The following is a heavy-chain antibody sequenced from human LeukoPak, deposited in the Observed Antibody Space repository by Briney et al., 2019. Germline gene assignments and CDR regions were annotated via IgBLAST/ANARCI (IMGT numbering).Heavy chain of an antibody. CDR2: INSDGSST. D-gene: IGHD5-18*01. J-gene: IGHJ5*02. V-gene: IGHV3-74*01. CDR3: ARRGYSYGYFDP. CDR1: GFTFSSYW. Sequence: GGSLRLSCAASGFTFSSYWMHWVRQAPGKGLVWVSRINSDGSSTSYADSVKGRFTISRDNAKNTLYLQMNSLRAEDTAVYYCARRGYSYGYFDPWGQGTLVTVSS.